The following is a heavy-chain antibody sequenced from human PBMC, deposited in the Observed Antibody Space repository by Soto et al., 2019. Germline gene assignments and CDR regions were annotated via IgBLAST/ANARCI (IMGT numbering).Heavy chain of an antibody. CDR3: ARKVLGSTSRPDWWYFDL. J-gene: IGHJ2*01. CDR1: GFTFINYA. Sequence: EVQLLESGGGLVQPGGSLRLSCVGSGFTFINYAMNWVRQTPGKGVEWVSTISGGGDRTFDADTVKGRFTIARDNSKNTSNLPMNSLRADDTAVYYCARKVLGSTSRPDWWYFDLWGRGTLVTVSS. V-gene: IGHV3-23*01. CDR2: ISGGGDRT. D-gene: IGHD2-2*01.